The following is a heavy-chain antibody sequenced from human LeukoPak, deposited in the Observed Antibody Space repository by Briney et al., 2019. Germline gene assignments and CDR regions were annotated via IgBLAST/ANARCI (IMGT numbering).Heavy chain of an antibody. D-gene: IGHD3-3*01. CDR1: GYSFTSYW. J-gene: IGHJ6*03. CDR2: IYPGDSDT. CDR3: ARLAYDFWSGYPSYYYMDV. Sequence: GESLKISCKGSGYSFTSYWIGWVRQMPGKGLEWMGIIYPGDSDTRYSPSFQGQVTISADKSISTTYLQWSSLKASDTAMYYCARLAYDFWSGYPSYYYMDVWGKGTTVTVSS. V-gene: IGHV5-51*01.